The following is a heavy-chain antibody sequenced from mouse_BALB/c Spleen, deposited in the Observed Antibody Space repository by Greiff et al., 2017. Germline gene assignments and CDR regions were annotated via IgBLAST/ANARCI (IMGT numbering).Heavy chain of an antibody. CDR2: IYPGDGST. J-gene: IGHJ3*01. Sequence: VQLQESGPELVKPGASVKMSCKASGYTFTSYYIHWVKQRPGQGLEWIGWIYPGDGSTKYNEKFKGKTTLTADKSSSTAYMLLSSLTSEDSAIYFCARDAARATFAYWGQGTLVTVSA. V-gene: IGHV1S56*01. CDR3: ARDAARATFAY. CDR1: GYTFTSYY. D-gene: IGHD3-1*01.